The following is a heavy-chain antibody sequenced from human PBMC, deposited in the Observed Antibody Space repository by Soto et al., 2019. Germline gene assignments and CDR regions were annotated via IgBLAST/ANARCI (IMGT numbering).Heavy chain of an antibody. CDR3: ARVSLSSGWYGEYFQH. CDR1: GFTLSSYW. J-gene: IGHJ1*01. V-gene: IGHV3-7*03. D-gene: IGHD6-19*01. Sequence: GGSLSLSCAASGFTLSSYWMSWVRQAPWKGLEWVANIKQDGSEKYYVDSVKGRFTISRDNAKNSLYLQMNSLRAEDTAVYYCARVSLSSGWYGEYFQHWGQGTLVTVPQ. CDR2: IKQDGSEK.